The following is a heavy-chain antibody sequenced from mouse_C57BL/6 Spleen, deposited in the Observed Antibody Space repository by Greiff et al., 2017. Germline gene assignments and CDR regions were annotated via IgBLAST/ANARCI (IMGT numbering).Heavy chain of an antibody. V-gene: IGHV1-64*01. J-gene: IGHJ2*01. CDR1: GYTFTSYW. CDR3: AREDYAGFAY. D-gene: IGHD2-4*01. CDR2: IHPNSGST. Sequence: QVQLQQPGAELVKPGASVKLSCKASGYTFTSYWMHWVKQRPGQGLEWIGMIHPNSGSTNYNEKFKSKATLTVDKPSSTAYMQLSSLTSEDSAVYYCAREDYAGFAYWGQGTTLTVSS.